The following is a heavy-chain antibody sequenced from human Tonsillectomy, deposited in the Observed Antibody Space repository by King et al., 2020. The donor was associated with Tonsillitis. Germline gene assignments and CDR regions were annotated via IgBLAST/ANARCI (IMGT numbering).Heavy chain of an antibody. CDR2: IHHSGTN. D-gene: IGHD3-3*01. CDR3: VRGSDSAKLGD. Sequence: VPLQESGPGLVMPSQTLSLTCTVSGGSTSFGGYYWRWIRQHPGKGLEWVGSIHHSGTNYYNPSLKSRVTISSDTSNNQFSLRLMSVTAADTAVYYCVRGSDSAKLGDWGQGTLVTVSS. CDR1: GGSTSFGGYY. V-gene: IGHV4-31*03. J-gene: IGHJ4*02.